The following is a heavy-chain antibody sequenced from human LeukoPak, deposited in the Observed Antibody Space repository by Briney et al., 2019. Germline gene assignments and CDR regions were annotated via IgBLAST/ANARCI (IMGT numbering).Heavy chain of an antibody. CDR1: GFTFSSYE. J-gene: IGHJ4*02. CDR3: ARKDSAGDYFDY. CDR2: ISSSGSTI. V-gene: IGHV3-48*03. D-gene: IGHD2-15*01. Sequence: GGSLRLSXAASGFTFSSYEMNWVCQAPGKGLEWVSYISSSGSTIYYADSVKGRFTISRDNAKNSLYLQMNSLRAEDTAVYYCARKDSAGDYFDYWGQGTLVTVSS.